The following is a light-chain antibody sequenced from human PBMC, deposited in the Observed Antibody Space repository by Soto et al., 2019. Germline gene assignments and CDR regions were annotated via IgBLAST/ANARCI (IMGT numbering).Light chain of an antibody. Sequence: QSVLTQPPSASGTPGQRVTISCSGSSSNIGSNPVNWYQQLPGTAPKLLIYSYNQRPSGVPDRFSGSKSGTSASLAISGLQSEDEADYYCTTWDDSLNGQVFGGGTKVTVL. CDR2: SYN. V-gene: IGLV1-44*01. CDR1: SSNIGSNP. CDR3: TTWDDSLNGQV. J-gene: IGLJ1*01.